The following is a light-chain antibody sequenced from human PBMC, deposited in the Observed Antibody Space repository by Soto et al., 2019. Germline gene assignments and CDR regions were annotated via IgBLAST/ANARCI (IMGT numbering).Light chain of an antibody. V-gene: IGKV3-11*01. CDR1: RSVDSH. CDR3: QQRGNWPPLT. Sequence: EVVLTQSPATLSLSPGETATLSCRASRSVDSHLAWYQHKPGQAPRLLIFEASTRATGVPARFSGSGSETHFTLTINRLEPEDFAFYYCQQRGNWPPLTFGGGTKVEI. J-gene: IGKJ4*01. CDR2: EAS.